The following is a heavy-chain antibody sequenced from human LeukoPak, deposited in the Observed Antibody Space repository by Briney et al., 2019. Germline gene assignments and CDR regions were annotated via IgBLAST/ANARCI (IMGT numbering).Heavy chain of an antibody. Sequence: SETLSLTCTVSGGSISSYYWNWVRQPPGKGLEWIGYIYYSGSTNYNPSLKSRVTTAVDTSKNQFSLKLSSVTAADTAVYYCARGADSSGYYSIFYFDYWGQGTLVTVSS. V-gene: IGHV4-59*01. D-gene: IGHD3-22*01. CDR3: ARGADSSGYYSIFYFDY. J-gene: IGHJ4*02. CDR2: IYYSGST. CDR1: GGSISSYY.